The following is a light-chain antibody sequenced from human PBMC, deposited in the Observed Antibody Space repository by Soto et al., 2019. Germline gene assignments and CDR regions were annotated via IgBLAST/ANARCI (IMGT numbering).Light chain of an antibody. Sequence: QSVLTQPPSASGTPGQRVTISCSGSSSNIGSNTVNWYQQLPGTAPKLLIYSNNQRPSGVPDRFSGSKSGTSASLAISGLRSEDEADYYCSTWEDSLNVLFGGGTQLTVL. CDR2: SNN. J-gene: IGLJ2*01. CDR3: STWEDSLNVL. V-gene: IGLV1-44*01. CDR1: SSNIGSNT.